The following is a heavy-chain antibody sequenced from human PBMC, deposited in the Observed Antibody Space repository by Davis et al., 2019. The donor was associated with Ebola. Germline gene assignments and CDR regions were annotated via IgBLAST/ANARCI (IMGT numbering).Heavy chain of an antibody. J-gene: IGHJ6*03. D-gene: IGHD6-13*01. Sequence: ASVKVSCKASGYTFTSYGISWVRQAPGQGLEWMGWISAYNGNTNYAQKLQGRVTMTTDTSTSTAYMELRSLRSDDTAVYYCARARGIAAAGPYYYYYMDVWGKGTTVTVSS. CDR1: GYTFTSYG. CDR2: ISAYNGNT. V-gene: IGHV1-18*01. CDR3: ARARGIAAAGPYYYYYMDV.